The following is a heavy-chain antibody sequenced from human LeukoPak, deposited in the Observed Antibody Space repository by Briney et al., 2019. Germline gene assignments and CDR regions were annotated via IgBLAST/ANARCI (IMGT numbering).Heavy chain of an antibody. CDR1: GGSFSSGGYY. J-gene: IGHJ4*02. CDR3: ARDRSGYSDY. Sequence: PSQTLSLTCTVSGGSFSSGGYYWSWIRQHPGKGLEWIGYIYYSGSTYYNPSLKSRVTISVDTSKNQFSLKPSSVTAADTAVYYCARDRSGYSDYWGQGTLVTVSS. D-gene: IGHD3-3*01. V-gene: IGHV4-31*03. CDR2: IYYSGST.